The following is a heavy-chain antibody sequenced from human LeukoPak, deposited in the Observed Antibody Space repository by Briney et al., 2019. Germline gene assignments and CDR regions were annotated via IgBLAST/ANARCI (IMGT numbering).Heavy chain of an antibody. CDR1: GFTFSSYW. CDR3: SLEGSSWYRYFQH. J-gene: IGHJ1*01. V-gene: IGHV3-7*05. CDR2: IKQDGSEK. Sequence: GGSLRLSCAASGFTFSSYWMSWVRQAPGKGMDWVANIKQDGSEKYYVDSVKGRFTISRDNAKNSLYLQMNSLRAEDTAVYYSSLEGSSWYRYFQHWGQGTLVTVSS. D-gene: IGHD6-13*01.